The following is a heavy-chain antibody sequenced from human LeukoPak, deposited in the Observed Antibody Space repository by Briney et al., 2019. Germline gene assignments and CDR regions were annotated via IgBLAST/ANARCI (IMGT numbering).Heavy chain of an antibody. CDR1: GFTFSSYG. V-gene: IGHV3-30*02. Sequence: PGGSLRLSCAASGFTFSSYGMHWVRQAPGKGLEGVAFIRYDGSNKYYADSVKGRFTISRDNSKNTLYLQMNSLRAEDTAVYYCAKDRYYYDSSGSVDHWGQGTLVTVSS. D-gene: IGHD3-22*01. J-gene: IGHJ4*02. CDR2: IRYDGSNK. CDR3: AKDRYYYDSSGSVDH.